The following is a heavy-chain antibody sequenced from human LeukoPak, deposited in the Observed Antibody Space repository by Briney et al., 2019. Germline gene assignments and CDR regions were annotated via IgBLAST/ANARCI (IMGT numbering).Heavy chain of an antibody. CDR1: GFTFSSYG. D-gene: IGHD3-9*01. CDR2: ISYDGSNK. Sequence: GGSLRLSCAAPGFTFSSYGMHWVRQAPGKGLEWVAVISYDGSNKYYADSVKGRFTISRDNSKNTLYLQMNSLRAEDTAVYYCAKAGRYFDWLSLDYWGQGTLVTVSS. CDR3: AKAGRYFDWLSLDY. V-gene: IGHV3-30*18. J-gene: IGHJ4*02.